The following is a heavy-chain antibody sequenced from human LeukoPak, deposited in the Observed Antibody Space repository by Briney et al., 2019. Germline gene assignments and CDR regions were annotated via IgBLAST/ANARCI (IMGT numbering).Heavy chain of an antibody. J-gene: IGHJ4*02. CDR2: INPSGGST. CDR1: GCTFTPTY. D-gene: IGHD5-18*01. CDR3: EREWVHYTYGSPPIDY. V-gene: IGHV1-46*01. Sequence: ASVKVSSKTSGCTFTPTYMHWVRQAPGQGLEWLGIINPSGGSTSYAQKFPGRVTVTGDTSTNTVCMELSSLRSEDTAMYYCEREWVHYTYGSPPIDYWGQGTLVTVSS.